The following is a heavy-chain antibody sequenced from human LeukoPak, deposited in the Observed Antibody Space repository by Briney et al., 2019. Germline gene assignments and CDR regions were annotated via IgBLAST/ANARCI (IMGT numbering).Heavy chain of an antibody. D-gene: IGHD3-3*01. CDR3: AESTDFWSGLLDY. Sequence: PGGSLRLSCAASGFTFSSYAMSWVRQAPGKGLEWVSAISGSGGSTYYADSVKGRFTISRDNSKNTLYLQMNSLRAEDTAVYYCAESTDFWSGLLDYWGQGTLVTVSS. CDR2: ISGSGGST. J-gene: IGHJ4*02. CDR1: GFTFSSYA. V-gene: IGHV3-23*01.